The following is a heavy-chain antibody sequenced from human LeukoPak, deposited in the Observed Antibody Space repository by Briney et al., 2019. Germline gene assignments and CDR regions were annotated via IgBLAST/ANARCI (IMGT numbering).Heavy chain of an antibody. J-gene: IGHJ5*02. CDR2: IKQDGSEK. V-gene: IGHV3-7*03. Sequence: GRSLRLSCAASGFTFSSYGMHWVRQAPGKGLEWVANIKQDGSEKYYVDSVKGRFTISRDNAKNSLYLQMNSLRAEDTAVFYCARLVFRATGINWFDPWGQGTLVTVSS. CDR3: ARLVFRATGINWFDP. CDR1: GFTFSSYG. D-gene: IGHD1-26*01.